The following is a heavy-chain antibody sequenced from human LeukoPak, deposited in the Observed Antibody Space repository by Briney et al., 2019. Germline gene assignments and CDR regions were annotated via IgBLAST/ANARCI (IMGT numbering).Heavy chain of an antibody. J-gene: IGHJ4*02. CDR2: IKEDETEK. Sequence: GGSLRLSCAGSGFTFSTFWMNWVRQAPGKGLEWVANIKEDETEKYSVDSVKGRFTISRDNAKNSLYLQMNSLRAEDTAVYFWAGEIHYYDSWGQETLVTVSS. CDR1: GFTFSTFW. CDR3: AGEIHYYDS. D-gene: IGHD3-22*01. V-gene: IGHV3-7*04.